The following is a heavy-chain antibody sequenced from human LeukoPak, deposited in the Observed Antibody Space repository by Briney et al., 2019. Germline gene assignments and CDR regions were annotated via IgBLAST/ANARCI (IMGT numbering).Heavy chain of an antibody. CDR1: GFTFDDYA. V-gene: IGHV3-9*01. CDR3: ARGRGYSYGRDAFDI. CDR2: ISWNSGSI. D-gene: IGHD5-18*01. Sequence: PGGSLRLSCAASGFTFDDYAMHWVRQAPGKGLDWVSGISWNSGSIGYADSVKGRFTISRDNAKNSLYLQMNSLRAEDTALYHCARGRGYSYGRDAFDIWGQGTMVTVSS. J-gene: IGHJ3*02.